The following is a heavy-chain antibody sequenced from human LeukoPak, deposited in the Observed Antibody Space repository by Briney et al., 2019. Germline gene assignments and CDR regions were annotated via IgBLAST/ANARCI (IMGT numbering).Heavy chain of an antibody. V-gene: IGHV3-7*01. Sequence: PGGSLRLSCAASGFTFSSYWMSWVRQAPGKGLEWVANIKQDGSEKYYVDSVKGRFTISRDNAKNSLYLQMNSLRAEDTAVYYCARVGDPYSNYEYNWFDPWGQGTLVTVSS. J-gene: IGHJ5*02. CDR1: GFTFSSYW. CDR3: ARVGDPYSNYEYNWFDP. D-gene: IGHD4-11*01. CDR2: IKQDGSEK.